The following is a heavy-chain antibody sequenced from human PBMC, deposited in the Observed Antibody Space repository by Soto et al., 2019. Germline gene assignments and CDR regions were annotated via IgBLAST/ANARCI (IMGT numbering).Heavy chain of an antibody. J-gene: IGHJ6*02. Sequence: ASVKVSCKASGGTFSSYAIGWVRQAPGQGLEWMGGIIPIFGTANYAQKFQGRVTITADESTSTAYMELSSLRSEDTAVYYCARDFYYYGSGSYYRRTHYYYYGMDVWGQGTTVTVSS. CDR2: IIPIFGTA. CDR1: GGTFSSYA. V-gene: IGHV1-69*13. CDR3: ARDFYYYGSGSYYRRTHYYYYGMDV. D-gene: IGHD3-10*01.